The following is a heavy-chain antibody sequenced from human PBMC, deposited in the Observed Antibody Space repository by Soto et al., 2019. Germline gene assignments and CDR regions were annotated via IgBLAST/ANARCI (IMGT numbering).Heavy chain of an antibody. CDR3: ARDQGIVVVTNDAFDI. CDR1: GGTFSSYA. D-gene: IGHD2-21*02. Sequence: QVQLVQSGAEVKKPGSSVKVSCKASGGTFSSYAISWVRQAPGQGLEWMGGIIPIFGTANYAQKFQGRVTITADESTSTAFMELSSLRSEDTAVYYCARDQGIVVVTNDAFDIWGQGTMVTVSS. CDR2: IIPIFGTA. J-gene: IGHJ3*02. V-gene: IGHV1-69*01.